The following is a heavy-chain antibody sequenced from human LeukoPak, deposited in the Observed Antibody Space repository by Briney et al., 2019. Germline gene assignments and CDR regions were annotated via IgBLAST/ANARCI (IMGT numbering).Heavy chain of an antibody. CDR2: ICGSAGSI. V-gene: IGHV3-23*01. D-gene: IGHD6-13*01. CDR3: AKDRLPSSSYYSLDY. Sequence: GGSLRLTCAASGFTFSSYAMIWVRQAPGKGLEWVSVICGSAGSIFYADSVKGRFTISRDNSKSTMYLQMNSLRVEDTAIYFCAKDRLPSSSYYSLDYWGQGTLVTVSS. J-gene: IGHJ4*02. CDR1: GFTFSSYA.